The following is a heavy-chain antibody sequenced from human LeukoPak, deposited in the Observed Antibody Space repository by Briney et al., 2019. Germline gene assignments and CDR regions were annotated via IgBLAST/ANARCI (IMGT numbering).Heavy chain of an antibody. D-gene: IGHD5-24*01. J-gene: IGHJ3*02. CDR2: IYYSGST. CDR3: AKSREEIRGLDAFDI. Sequence: PSQTLSLTCSVSGGSISSDDYCWNWIRQHPGKGLEWIGYIYYSGSTYYNPSLESRVALSVDTSKNQFSLKLSSLTAADTAVYYCAKSREEIRGLDAFDIWGQGTMVTVSS. CDR1: GGSISSDDYC. V-gene: IGHV4-31*03.